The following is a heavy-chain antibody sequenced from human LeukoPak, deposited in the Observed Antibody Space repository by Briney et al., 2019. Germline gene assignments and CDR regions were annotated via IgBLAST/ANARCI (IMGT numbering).Heavy chain of an antibody. CDR3: ASGGSGSLTRFDY. Sequence: SETLSLTCTVSGGSISSSSYYWSWIRQPPGKGLEWIGYIYYSGSTNYNPSLKSRVTISVDTSKNQFSLKLSSVTAADTAVYYCASGGSGSLTRFDYWGQGTLVTVSS. V-gene: IGHV4-61*01. CDR2: IYYSGST. CDR1: GGSISSSSYY. J-gene: IGHJ4*02. D-gene: IGHD1-26*01.